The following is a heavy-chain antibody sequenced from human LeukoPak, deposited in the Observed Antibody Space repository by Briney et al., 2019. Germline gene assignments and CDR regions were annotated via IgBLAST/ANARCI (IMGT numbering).Heavy chain of an antibody. CDR2: IWYDGSNR. CDR3: ARGSHYDILTGYSQRHYFDY. V-gene: IGHV3-33*01. Sequence: GGSLRLSCAASGFTFSSYGIHWVRQASGKGLEWVALIWYDGSNRYYVDSVKGRFTISRDNSKKTVYLQMNSLRAEDTAVYYCARGSHYDILTGYSQRHYFDYWGQGTLVTVSS. D-gene: IGHD3-9*01. CDR1: GFTFSSYG. J-gene: IGHJ4*02.